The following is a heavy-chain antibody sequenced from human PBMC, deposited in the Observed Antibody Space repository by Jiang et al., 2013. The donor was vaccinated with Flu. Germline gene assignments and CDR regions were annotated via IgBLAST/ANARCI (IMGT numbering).Heavy chain of an antibody. Sequence: SISSSSYYWGWIRQPPGKGLEWIGSIYYSGSTYYNPSLKSRVTISVDTSKNQFSLKLSSVTAADTAVYYCARDPDYYDSSGYHYFDYWGQGTLVTVSS. V-gene: IGHV4-39*07. CDR1: SISSSSYY. J-gene: IGHJ4*02. CDR2: IYYSGST. CDR3: ARDPDYYDSSGYHYFDY. D-gene: IGHD3-22*01.